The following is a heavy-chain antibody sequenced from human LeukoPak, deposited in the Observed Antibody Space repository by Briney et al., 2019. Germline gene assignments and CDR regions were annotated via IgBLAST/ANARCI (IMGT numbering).Heavy chain of an antibody. CDR3: AREVIGIPSYFDY. D-gene: IGHD1-14*01. CDR2: IYHSGST. CDR1: GGSISSSNW. J-gene: IGHJ4*02. V-gene: IGHV4-4*02. Sequence: PSETLSLTCAVSGGSISSSNWWSWVRQPPGKGLAWIGEIYHSGSTNYNPSLKSRVTISVDKSKNQFSLKLSSVTAADTAVYYCAREVIGIPSYFDYWGQGILVTVSS.